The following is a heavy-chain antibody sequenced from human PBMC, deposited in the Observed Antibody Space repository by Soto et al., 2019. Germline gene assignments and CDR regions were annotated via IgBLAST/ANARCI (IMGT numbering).Heavy chain of an antibody. D-gene: IGHD3-22*01. CDR1: GFTFTSFA. CDR2: TTDTGGDT. CDR3: AKGDYDSSGYYRSPFDY. Sequence: PGGSLRLSCAASGFTFTSFAMSWVRQAPGEGLEWVSTTTDTGGDTKYADSVRGRFTISRDNSKNTLYLQMNSLRAEDTAVYYCAKGDYDSSGYYRSPFDYWGQGTLVTVSS. J-gene: IGHJ4*02. V-gene: IGHV3-23*01.